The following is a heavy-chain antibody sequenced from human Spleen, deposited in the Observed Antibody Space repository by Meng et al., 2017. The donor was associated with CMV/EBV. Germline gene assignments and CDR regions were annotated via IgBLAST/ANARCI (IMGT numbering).Heavy chain of an antibody. D-gene: IGHD3-10*01. J-gene: IGHJ6*02. Sequence: GGSLRLSCAASGFTFSSYSMNWVRQAPGKGLEWVSSISTDSTVVYYADSVKGRFTISRDNAKNSLYLQMNSLRADDTAIYYCAKDRGNWNYGMDVWGQGTTVTVSS. CDR3: AKDRGNWNYGMDV. CDR1: GFTFSSYS. CDR2: ISTDSTVV. V-gene: IGHV3-21*01.